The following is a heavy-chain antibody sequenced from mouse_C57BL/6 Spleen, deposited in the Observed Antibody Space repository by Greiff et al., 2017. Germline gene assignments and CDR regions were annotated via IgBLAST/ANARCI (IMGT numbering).Heavy chain of an antibody. Sequence: QVQLQQPGAELVKPGASVKLSCKASGYTFTSYWMQWVKQRPGPGLEWIGEIDPSDSYTNYNQKFKGKATLTVDTSSSTAYMQLSSLTSEDSAVYYCARGRDYDVVTFDYWGQGTTLTVSS. D-gene: IGHD2-4*01. CDR1: GYTFTSYW. CDR3: ARGRDYDVVTFDY. J-gene: IGHJ2*01. CDR2: IDPSDSYT. V-gene: IGHV1-50*01.